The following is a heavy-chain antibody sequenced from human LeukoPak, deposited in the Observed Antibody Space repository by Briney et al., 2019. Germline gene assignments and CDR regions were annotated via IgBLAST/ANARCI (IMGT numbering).Heavy chain of an antibody. CDR2: ISGSGSVS. Sequence: AGGSLRLSCAASGFTFSSYSMNWVRQAPGKGLEWISYISGSGSVSYYEDSVKGRFTISRDNAKNSLYLQMNSLRDEDTALYYCARDGGFGFLAGFDIWGQGTMVTVSS. CDR1: GFTFSSYS. V-gene: IGHV3-48*02. D-gene: IGHD3-10*01. CDR3: ARDGGFGFLAGFDI. J-gene: IGHJ3*02.